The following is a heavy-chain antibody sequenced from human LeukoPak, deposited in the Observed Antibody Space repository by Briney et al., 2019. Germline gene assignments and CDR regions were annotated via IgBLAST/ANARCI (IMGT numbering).Heavy chain of an antibody. CDR3: AKGYSYGYDAFDI. Sequence: PGGSLRLSCAASGFPFSSYAMSGVRQVPGKGLEGVSAISGSGGSTYYADSVKGRFPISRDNSKNTLYLQMNSLRAEDTAVYYCAKGYSYGYDAFDIWGQGTMVTVSS. CDR1: GFPFSSYA. J-gene: IGHJ3*02. D-gene: IGHD5-18*01. CDR2: ISGSGGST. V-gene: IGHV3-23*01.